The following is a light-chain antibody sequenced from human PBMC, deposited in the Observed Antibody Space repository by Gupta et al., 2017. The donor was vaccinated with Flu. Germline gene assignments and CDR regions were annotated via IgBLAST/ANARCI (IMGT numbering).Light chain of an antibody. CDR3: AVLYDSLSCRV. CDR1: RSRIGTTS. CDR2: RND. Sequence: VTISCSGSRSRIGTTSVAWYPPLPGTAPNLHIYRNDQRPSGVPDRFSGSKSGASASLAISGLRADDEAYYYSAVLYDSLSCRVFGGGTNLSVL. J-gene: IGLJ3*02. V-gene: IGLV1-47*01.